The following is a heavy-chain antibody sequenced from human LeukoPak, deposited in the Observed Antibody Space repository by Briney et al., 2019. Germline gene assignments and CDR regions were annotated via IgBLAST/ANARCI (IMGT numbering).Heavy chain of an antibody. V-gene: IGHV3-21*01. J-gene: IGHJ4*02. CDR2: ISSSSSYT. Sequence: GGSLRLSCAASGFTFSSYSMNWVRQAPGKGLELVSSISSSSSYTYYADSVTGRFTLSRDNAKNSLYLQMNSLRPEDTAVYYCARDVVVVVATDSNFDYWGQGTLVTVSS. CDR3: ARDVVVVVATDSNFDY. CDR1: GFTFSSYS. D-gene: IGHD2-15*01.